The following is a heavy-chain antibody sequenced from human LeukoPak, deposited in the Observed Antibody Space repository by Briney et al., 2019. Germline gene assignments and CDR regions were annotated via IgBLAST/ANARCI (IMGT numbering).Heavy chain of an antibody. V-gene: IGHV3-21*04. D-gene: IGHD3-10*01. CDR2: ISSSSSYI. CDR3: ARVTTSGSYKFDY. Sequence: GRSLRLSCAASGFTFSSYGMHWVRQAPGKGLEWVSSISSSSSYIYYADSVKGRFTISRDSSKNTLYLQMNSLRAEDTAVYYCARVTTSGSYKFDYWGQGTLVTVSS. CDR1: GFTFSSYG. J-gene: IGHJ4*02.